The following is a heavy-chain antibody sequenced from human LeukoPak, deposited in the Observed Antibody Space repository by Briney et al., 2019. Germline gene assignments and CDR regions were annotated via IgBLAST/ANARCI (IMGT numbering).Heavy chain of an antibody. CDR1: GYAFTSYG. J-gene: IGHJ4*02. CDR2: ISAYNGNT. D-gene: IGHD2-2*01. Sequence: ASVTVSCKASGYAFTSYGISWVRQAPGQGLEWVGWISAYNGNTNYAQKLQGRVTMTTDTSTSTAYMELRSLRSDDTAVYYCARAKGGYQPLWYIFLDCWGQGTLVTVSS. V-gene: IGHV1-18*01. CDR3: ARAKGGYQPLWYIFLDC.